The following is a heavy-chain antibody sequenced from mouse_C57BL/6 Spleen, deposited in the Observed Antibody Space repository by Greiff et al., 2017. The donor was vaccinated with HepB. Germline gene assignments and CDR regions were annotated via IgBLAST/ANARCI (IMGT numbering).Heavy chain of an antibody. Sequence: QVHVKQPGAELVRPGSSVKLSCKASGYTFTSYWMDWVKQRPGQGLEWIGNIYPSDSETHYNQKFKDKATLTVDKSSSTAYMQLSSLTSEDSAVYYCARVGRFAYWGQGTLVTVSA. D-gene: IGHD4-1*01. V-gene: IGHV1-61*01. CDR1: GYTFTSYW. J-gene: IGHJ3*01. CDR2: IYPSDSET. CDR3: ARVGRFAY.